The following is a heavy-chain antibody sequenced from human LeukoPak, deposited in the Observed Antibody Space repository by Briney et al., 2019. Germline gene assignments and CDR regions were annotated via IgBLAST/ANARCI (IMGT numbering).Heavy chain of an antibody. V-gene: IGHV3-30-3*02. J-gene: IGHJ4*02. CDR2: ISYDGSNK. CDR3: AKPKNYYDSSGYPLDY. D-gene: IGHD3-22*01. CDR1: GFTFSSYA. Sequence: GGSLRLSCAASGFTFSSYAMHWVRQAPGKGLEWVAVISYDGSNKYYADSVKGRFTISRDNSKNTLYLQMNSLRGEDTAVYYCAKPKNYYDSSGYPLDYWGQGTLVTVSS.